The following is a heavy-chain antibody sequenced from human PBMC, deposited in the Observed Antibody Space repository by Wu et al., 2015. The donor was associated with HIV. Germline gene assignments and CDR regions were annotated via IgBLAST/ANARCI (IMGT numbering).Heavy chain of an antibody. J-gene: IGHJ4*02. Sequence: QVRLVQSGVEVKKPGASVKVSCKASGYTFTNYGITWVRQAPGQGLEWMGWISPYTGKTNYAQNLPGRVTMTTDTPTNTAYMELRSLRFDDTAVYYCARDRCSGGSCYSLFGYWGQGTLVTVSS. CDR3: ARDRCSGGSCYSLFGY. CDR1: GYTFTNYG. V-gene: IGHV1-18*01. D-gene: IGHD2-15*01. CDR2: ISPYTGKT.